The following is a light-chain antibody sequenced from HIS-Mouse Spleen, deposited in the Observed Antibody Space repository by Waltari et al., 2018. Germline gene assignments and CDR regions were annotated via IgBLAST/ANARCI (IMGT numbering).Light chain of an antibody. CDR2: EDS. CDR1: ALPKIY. CDR3: YSTDSSGNHRV. Sequence: SYALTQPPSVSVSPGQTARITCTGDALPKIYSYWYQQKSGQAPVLVIYEDSKRPSGIPERFSGSSSGTMATLTISGAQVEDEADYYCYSTDSSGNHRVFGGGNKLTVL. V-gene: IGLV3-10*01. J-gene: IGLJ2*01.